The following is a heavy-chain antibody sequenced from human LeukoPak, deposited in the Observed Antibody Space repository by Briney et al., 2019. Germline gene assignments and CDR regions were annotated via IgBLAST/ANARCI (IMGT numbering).Heavy chain of an antibody. Sequence: SETLSLTCTVSGGSISSYYWSWIRQPPGKGLEWIGEINHSGGTNYNPSLKSRVTISVDTSKNQFSLKLSSVTAADTAVYYCVRAEINDYSKYWGQGILVIVSS. CDR3: VRAEINDYSKY. CDR2: INHSGGT. D-gene: IGHD4-11*01. V-gene: IGHV4-34*01. J-gene: IGHJ4*02. CDR1: GGSISSYY.